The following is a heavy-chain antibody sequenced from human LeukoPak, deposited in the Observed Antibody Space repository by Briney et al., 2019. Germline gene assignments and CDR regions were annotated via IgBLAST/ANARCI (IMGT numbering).Heavy chain of an antibody. V-gene: IGHV1-69*04. CDR3: ARDKLMTMIVVVTHDAFDI. Sequence: SVKVSCKASGGTFSSYAISWVRQAPGQGLEWMGRIIPILGIANYAQKFQGRVTITADKSTSTAYMELSSLRSEDTAVYYCARDKLMTMIVVVTHDAFDIWGQGTMATVSS. J-gene: IGHJ3*02. CDR1: GGTFSSYA. D-gene: IGHD3-22*01. CDR2: IIPILGIA.